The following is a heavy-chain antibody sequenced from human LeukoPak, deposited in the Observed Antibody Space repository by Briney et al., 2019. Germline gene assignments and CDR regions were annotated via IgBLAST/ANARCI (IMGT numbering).Heavy chain of an antibody. D-gene: IGHD2-2*01. Sequence: VASVKVSCKVSVYTLTELSMHWVRQAPGKGLEWMGGFDPEDGETIYAQKFQGRVTMTEDTSTDTAYMELSSLRSEDTAVYYCATVRRSVVPAAMPAFWGQGTTVTVSS. V-gene: IGHV1-24*01. CDR3: ATVRRSVVPAAMPAF. CDR2: FDPEDGET. J-gene: IGHJ6*02. CDR1: VYTLTELS.